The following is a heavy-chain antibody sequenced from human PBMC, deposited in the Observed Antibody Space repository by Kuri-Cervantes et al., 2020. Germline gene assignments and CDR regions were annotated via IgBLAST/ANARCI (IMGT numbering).Heavy chain of an antibody. CDR1: GYTLAELS. CDR2: INPSGGSI. CDR3: ARDSSQTPLEGPGYGMDV. J-gene: IGHJ6*02. V-gene: IGHV1-46*01. D-gene: IGHD2/OR15-2a*01. Sequence: GESLKISCKVSGYTLAELSMHWVRQAPGQGLEWMGIINPSGGSISYAQKFQGRVTMTRDTSTSTVYMELSSLRSEDTAVYYCARDSSQTPLEGPGYGMDVWGQGTTVTVSS.